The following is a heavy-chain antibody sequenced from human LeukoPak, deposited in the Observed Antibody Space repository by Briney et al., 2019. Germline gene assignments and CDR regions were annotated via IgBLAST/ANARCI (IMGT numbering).Heavy chain of an antibody. J-gene: IGHJ4*02. CDR1: GSSFTSYW. V-gene: IGHV5-51*01. CDR2: IYPGDSDT. CDR3: ARHEGIGLWELSVDY. Sequence: GASLKISCQGSGSSFTSYWIGWVRQLPGKGLEWMGIIYPGDSDTRYSPSFHGQVTISADKSISTAYLQWSSLKASDTAMYYCARHEGIGLWELSVDYWGQGTLVTVSS. D-gene: IGHD3-16*02.